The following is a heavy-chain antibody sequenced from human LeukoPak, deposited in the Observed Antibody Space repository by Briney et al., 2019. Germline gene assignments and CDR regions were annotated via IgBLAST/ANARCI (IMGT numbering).Heavy chain of an antibody. V-gene: IGHV4-39*07. D-gene: IGHD2-15*01. CDR3: ARIPFVFISP. J-gene: IGHJ5*02. CDR1: GGSINTPSCY. CDR2: IYYSGST. Sequence: PSETLSLTCTVSGGSINTPSCYWGWIRQPPGKGLEWIGSIYYSGSTYYNPSLKSRVTISVDTSKNQFSLKLSSVTAADTAVYYCARIPFVFISPWGQGTLVTVSS.